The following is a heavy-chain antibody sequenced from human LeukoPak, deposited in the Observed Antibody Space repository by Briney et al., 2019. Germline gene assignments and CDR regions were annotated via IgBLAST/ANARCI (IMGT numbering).Heavy chain of an antibody. D-gene: IGHD3-22*01. CDR2: IYTSGST. CDR1: GDSISSLF. Sequence: PSETLSLTCTVSGDSISSLFLSWIRQPAGKGLEWIGRIYTSGSTNYNPSLKSRVTISVDTSKNQFSLKLSSVTAADTAVYYCARDPRITMLVVVNGPFDYWGQGTLVTVSS. J-gene: IGHJ4*02. CDR3: ARDPRITMLVVVNGPFDY. V-gene: IGHV4-4*07.